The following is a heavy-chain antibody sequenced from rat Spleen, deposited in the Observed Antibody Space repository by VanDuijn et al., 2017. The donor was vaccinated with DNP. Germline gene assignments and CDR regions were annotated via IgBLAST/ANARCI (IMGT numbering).Heavy chain of an antibody. J-gene: IGHJ2*01. D-gene: IGHD1-6*01. Sequence: EVQVVQSGGGLVQPGRSLKLSCAVSGLTFSHYGMAWVRQAPKKGLEWVATIIYDGSGTYYRDSVKGRFTISRDNAKSTLYLQVDSLRSEDTATYYCATLMYATDYYYFHYWGQGVMVTVSS. CDR2: IIYDGSGT. CDR3: ATLMYATDYYYFHY. CDR1: GLTFSHYG. V-gene: IGHV5-7*01.